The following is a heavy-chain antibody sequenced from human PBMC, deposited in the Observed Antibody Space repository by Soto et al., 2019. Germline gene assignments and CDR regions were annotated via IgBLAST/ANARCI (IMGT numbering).Heavy chain of an antibody. CDR1: GRIFSSFP. D-gene: IGHD5-18*01. CDR2: VISASGSV. Sequence: QVQVVQSGAEVKKPGSSVKISCKASGRIFSSFPTSWVRQVPGQGLEWMGGVISASGSVTYAPKFQGRVTITAVNSAGIGYMELTSLTSEDMAIYYCARVGSRDAYNYVLDHWGPGTMVTVSS. J-gene: IGHJ1*01. V-gene: IGHV1-69*06. CDR3: ARVGSRDAYNYVLDH.